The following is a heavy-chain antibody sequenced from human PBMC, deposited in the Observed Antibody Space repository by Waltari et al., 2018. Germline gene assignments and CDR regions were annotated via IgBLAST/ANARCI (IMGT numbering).Heavy chain of an antibody. CDR1: GGSISSGGYY. Sequence: QVQLQESGPGLVKPSQTLSLTCTVSGGSISSGGYYWSWIRQHPGKGLEWIGYSYYSGTTYKNPVLKSLVTISVDTSKNQFSLKLSSVAAADTAVYYCAGFTIFDDYFDYWGQGTLVTVSS. CDR3: AGFTIFDDYFDY. CDR2: SYYSGTT. D-gene: IGHD3-3*01. J-gene: IGHJ4*02. V-gene: IGHV4-31*01.